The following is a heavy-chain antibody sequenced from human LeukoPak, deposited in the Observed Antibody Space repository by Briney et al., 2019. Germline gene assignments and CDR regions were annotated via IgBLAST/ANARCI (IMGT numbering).Heavy chain of an antibody. Sequence: PSETLSLTCGVYGGSFSGYYWTWIRQSPGMGLEWIGEIIHTGRTNYNPSLSSRVSISVVTSKNQFSLQLSSVTAADTAVYYCARGILVTVYAAFDYWGQGTLVTVSS. CDR1: GGSFSGYY. D-gene: IGHD2/OR15-2a*01. CDR2: IIHTGRT. CDR3: ARGILVTVYAAFDY. J-gene: IGHJ4*02. V-gene: IGHV4-34*01.